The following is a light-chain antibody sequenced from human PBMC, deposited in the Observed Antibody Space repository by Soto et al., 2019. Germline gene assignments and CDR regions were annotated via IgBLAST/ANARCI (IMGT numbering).Light chain of an antibody. J-gene: IGKJ1*01. Sequence: DIQMTQSPSSLFASVGDRVTITCQATQDINIYLNWYQQKPGRAPKLLVYKASTLATGVPSRFSGSGSGTELTITISSLQADDFATYYCQQYNTYSWAFGQGTKVDIK. CDR3: QQYNTYSWA. CDR2: KAS. V-gene: IGKV1-5*03. CDR1: QDINIY.